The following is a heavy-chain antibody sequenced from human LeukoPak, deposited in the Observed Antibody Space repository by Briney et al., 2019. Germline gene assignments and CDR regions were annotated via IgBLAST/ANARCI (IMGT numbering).Heavy chain of an antibody. CDR1: GYTFTSYD. CDR3: ARDWEWKAARNLFDP. Sequence: ASVKVSCKASGYTFTSYDINWVRQATGQGLEWMGWMNPNSGNTGYAQKFQGRVTMTRNTSISTAYMELSSLRSEDTAVYYCARDWEWKAARNLFDPWGQGTRVTVSS. D-gene: IGHD6-6*01. J-gene: IGHJ5*02. V-gene: IGHV1-8*01. CDR2: MNPNSGNT.